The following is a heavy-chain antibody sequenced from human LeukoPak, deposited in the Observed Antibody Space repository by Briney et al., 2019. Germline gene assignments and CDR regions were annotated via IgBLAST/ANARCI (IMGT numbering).Heavy chain of an antibody. CDR1: GGSISSYY. CDR3: AGLWFGELFHDY. V-gene: IGHV4-59*01. CDR2: IYYSGST. J-gene: IGHJ4*02. Sequence: SETLSLTCTVSGGSISSYYWSWIRQPPGKGLEWIGYIYYSGSTNYNPSLKSRVTISVDTSKNQFSLKLSSVTAADTAVYYCAGLWFGELFHDYWGQGTLVTASS. D-gene: IGHD3-10*01.